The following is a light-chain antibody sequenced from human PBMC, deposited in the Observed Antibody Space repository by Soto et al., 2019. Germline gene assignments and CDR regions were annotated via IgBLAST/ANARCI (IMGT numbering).Light chain of an antibody. CDR2: AAS. CDR1: QGIGKD. CDR3: QQYHSYPLS. V-gene: IGKV1-16*02. J-gene: IGKJ4*01. Sequence: IQMTQSPSSLSASVGDTVTITCRASQGIGKDLAWFQQKPGQAPKSLIFAASSLQSGAPSKFIGSGSGTDFTLTTSSLQAEDVATYFCQQYHSYPLSFGGGTKVDIK.